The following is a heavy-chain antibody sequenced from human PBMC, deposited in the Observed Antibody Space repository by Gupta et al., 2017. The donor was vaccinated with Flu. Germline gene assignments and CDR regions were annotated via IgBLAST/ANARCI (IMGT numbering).Heavy chain of an antibody. CDR3: ARDRGELLPDAFDI. CDR2: IYYSGST. Sequence: QPPGKGLEWIGYIYYSGSTNYNPSLKSRVTISVDTSKNQFSLKLSSVTAADTAVYYCARDRGELLPDAFDIWGQGTMVTVSS. D-gene: IGHD1-26*01. J-gene: IGHJ3*02. V-gene: IGHV4-59*01.